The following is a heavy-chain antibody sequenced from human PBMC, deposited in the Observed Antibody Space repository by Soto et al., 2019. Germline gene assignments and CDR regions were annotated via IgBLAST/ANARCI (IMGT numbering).Heavy chain of an antibody. V-gene: IGHV3-23*01. CDR3: AKVNKGVTKGPTDY. D-gene: IGHD4-4*01. CDR2: ISGSGGST. Sequence: EVQLLESGGGLVQPGGSLRLSCAASGFTFSSYAMSWVRQAPGKGLEWVSAISGSGGSTYYADSVKGRFTISRDNSKNTLDLQMNSLRAEDTAVYYCAKVNKGVTKGPTDYWGQGTLVTVSS. J-gene: IGHJ4*02. CDR1: GFTFSSYA.